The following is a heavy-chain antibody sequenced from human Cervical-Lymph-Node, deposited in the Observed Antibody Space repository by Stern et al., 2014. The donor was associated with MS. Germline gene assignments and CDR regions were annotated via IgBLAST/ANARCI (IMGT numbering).Heavy chain of an antibody. V-gene: IGHV4-61*01. CDR2: IYYSGTT. CDR3: ARATDL. CDR1: GGSISSTSYY. Sequence: VQLVESGPGLVKPSETLSLTCTVSGGSISSTSYYWSWIRQPPGKGLEWIGYIYYSGTTNYNASLKGRVAISIDTSKTQFSLRLSSVTAADTAVYYCARATDLWGQGTLVTVSS. J-gene: IGHJ5*02.